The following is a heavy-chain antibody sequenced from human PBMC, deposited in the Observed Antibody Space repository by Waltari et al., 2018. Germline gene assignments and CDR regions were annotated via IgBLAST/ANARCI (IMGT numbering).Heavy chain of an antibody. CDR1: GFTFSSYW. J-gene: IGHJ4*02. CDR2: IKQYGSDE. D-gene: IGHD2-2*01. V-gene: IGHV3-7*03. Sequence: EVQLVESGGGLVQPGGSLRLSCAASGFTFSSYWMSWVRQAPGKGLEWVANIKQYGSDEYYVDSVKGRFTISRDNAKNSLYLQMNSRRAEDTAVYYCARAGRQLHIGYWGQGTLVTVSS. CDR3: ARAGRQLHIGY.